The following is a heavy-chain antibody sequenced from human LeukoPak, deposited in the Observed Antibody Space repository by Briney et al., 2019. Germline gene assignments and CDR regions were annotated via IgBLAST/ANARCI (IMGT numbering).Heavy chain of an antibody. CDR2: INQEATEK. Sequence: PGGSLRLSCAASGFTFSHYCMSSGRHTPGKGRWCMSIINQEATEKHYAHSLKGGFTISRDNTTTSLYPQMNSLRGEDRAVYYCGGGALDYWGQGTLVAVSS. J-gene: IGHJ4*02. V-gene: IGHV3-7*04. CDR1: GFTFSHYC. CDR3: GGGALDY.